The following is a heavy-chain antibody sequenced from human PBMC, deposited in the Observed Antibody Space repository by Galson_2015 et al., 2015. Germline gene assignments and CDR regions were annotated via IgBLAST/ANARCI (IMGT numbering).Heavy chain of an antibody. J-gene: IGHJ4*02. CDR2: ISGSGGGT. V-gene: IGHV3-23*01. D-gene: IGHD2-2*01. Sequence: SLRLSCAASGFGFSNYALNWVRQAPGKGLEWVSGISGSGGGTYYADSVKGRFTISRDNFKNTLYLQMNSLRADDTAVYYCAKTSATSWSGGGARYYFAYWGQGTLVAVSS. CDR1: GFGFSNYA. CDR3: AKTSATSWSGGGARYYFAY.